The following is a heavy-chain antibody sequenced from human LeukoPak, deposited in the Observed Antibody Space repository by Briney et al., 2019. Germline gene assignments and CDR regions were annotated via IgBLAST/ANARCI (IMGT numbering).Heavy chain of an antibody. Sequence: GGSLRLSCAATRFAFSRYAMSWVRQAPGKGLEWVSAVNNKGNNKYYADSVKGRFTISRDNSKNTLYLQMDSLRAEDTAVYYCAKDVRGGPILGAGSVDFWGQGTLVTVSS. CDR2: VNNKGNNK. CDR1: RFAFSRYA. CDR3: AKDVRGGPILGAGSVDF. D-gene: IGHD1-26*01. J-gene: IGHJ4*02. V-gene: IGHV3-23*05.